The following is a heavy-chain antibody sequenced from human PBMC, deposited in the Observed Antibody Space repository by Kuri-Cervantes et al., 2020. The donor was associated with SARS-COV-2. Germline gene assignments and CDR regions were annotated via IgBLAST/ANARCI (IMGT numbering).Heavy chain of an antibody. CDR2: ISSNGGST. V-gene: IGHV3-64*02. CDR3: AKMGIGSSTSCYTEPCKGRDAFDI. D-gene: IGHD2-2*02. Sequence: GESLKISCAASGFTFSSYAMHWVRQAPGKGLEYVSAISSNGGSTYYADSVKGRFTISRDNSKNTLYLQMNSLRAEDTAVYYCAKMGIGSSTSCYTEPCKGRDAFDIWGQGTMVTVSS. J-gene: IGHJ3*02. CDR1: GFTFSSYA.